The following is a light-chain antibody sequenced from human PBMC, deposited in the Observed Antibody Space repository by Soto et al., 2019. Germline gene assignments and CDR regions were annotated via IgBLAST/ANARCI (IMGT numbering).Light chain of an antibody. V-gene: IGLV2-14*01. Sequence: QSVLTQPASVSGSPKQSITVSCSGPSSDIGGYNYVSWYQQHPGKAPKLIIYDVSNRPSGVSNRFSGSKSGNTASLTISGLQAEDEADYYCSSYTGSSVVFGGGTQLTVL. CDR3: SSYTGSSVV. CDR1: SSDIGGYNY. CDR2: DVS. J-gene: IGLJ2*01.